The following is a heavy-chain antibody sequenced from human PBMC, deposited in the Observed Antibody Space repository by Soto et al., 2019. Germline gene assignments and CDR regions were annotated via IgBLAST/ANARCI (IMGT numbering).Heavy chain of an antibody. CDR1: GFTFSSYA. D-gene: IGHD4-4*01. J-gene: IGHJ4*02. CDR2: ISGSGGST. V-gene: IGHV3-23*01. CDR3: AKDIGIYSNYEVGYFDY. Sequence: LRLSCAASGFTFSSYAMSWVRQAPGKGLEWVSAISGSGGSTYYADSVKGRFTISRDNSKNTLYLQMNSLRAEDTAVYYCAKDIGIYSNYEVGYFDYWGQGTLVTVSS.